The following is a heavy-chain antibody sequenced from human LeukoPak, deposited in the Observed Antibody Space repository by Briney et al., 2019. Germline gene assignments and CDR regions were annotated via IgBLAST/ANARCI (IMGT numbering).Heavy chain of an antibody. Sequence: GGSLRLSCAASGFTFSGDFMSWVRQAPGKGLEWVSVIYSDGSTYYADSVKGRFTISRDNSKNTLYLQMYGLRAEDTAVYYCARERGRGRDSPWFDYWGQGTLVTVS. D-gene: IGHD3-16*01. CDR2: IYSDGST. CDR1: GFTFSGDF. J-gene: IGHJ4*02. CDR3: ARERGRGRDSPWFDY. V-gene: IGHV3-53*01.